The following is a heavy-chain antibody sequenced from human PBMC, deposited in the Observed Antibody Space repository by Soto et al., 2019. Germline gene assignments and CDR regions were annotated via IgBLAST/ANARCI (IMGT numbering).Heavy chain of an antibody. J-gene: IGHJ5*02. V-gene: IGHV3-53*01. CDR2: IYSGGST. CDR1: GFTVSSNY. Sequence: GGSLRLSCAASGFTVSSNYMSWVRQAPGKGLEWVSVIYSGGSTYYADSVKGRFTISRDNSKNTLYLQMNSLRAEDTAVYYCARADSTMEDWFDPWGQGTLVTVSS. CDR3: ARADSTMEDWFDP. D-gene: IGHD3-10*01.